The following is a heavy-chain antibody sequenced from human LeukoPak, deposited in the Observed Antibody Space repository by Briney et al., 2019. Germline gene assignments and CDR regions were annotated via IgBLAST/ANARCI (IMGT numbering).Heavy chain of an antibody. CDR3: ARGRVGATALVDY. D-gene: IGHD1-26*01. CDR2: INPNSGGT. J-gene: IGHJ4*02. V-gene: IGHV1-2*02. Sequence: ASVKVSCKASGYTFTGYYMHWVRQAPGQGLEWMGWINPNSGGTSYAQKFQGRVTMTRDTSISTAYMELSRLRSDDTAVYYCARGRVGATALVDYWGQGTLVTVSS. CDR1: GYTFTGYY.